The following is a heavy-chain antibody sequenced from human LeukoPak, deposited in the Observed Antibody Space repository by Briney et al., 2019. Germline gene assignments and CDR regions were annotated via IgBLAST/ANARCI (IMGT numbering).Heavy chain of an antibody. V-gene: IGHV4-39*01. J-gene: IGHJ1*01. CDR1: GFTINSSDYY. Sequence: SETLSLTCTVSGFTINSSDYYWRCIRPPPGKVVGWNGSSHYSGSTYYNPSSKSRVTISVDTSKNRFTLKLSSGTAADTAVYYCARHSRSSSTRYFQLWGQGTLVTVSS. CDR2: SHYSGST. CDR3: ARHSRSSSTRYFQL. D-gene: IGHD6-13*01.